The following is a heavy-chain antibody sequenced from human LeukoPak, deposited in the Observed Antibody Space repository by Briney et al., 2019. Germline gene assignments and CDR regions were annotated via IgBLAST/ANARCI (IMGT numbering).Heavy chain of an antibody. CDR3: ARTYCYDSSGLYYFDY. D-gene: IGHD3-22*01. Sequence: PSETLSLTCTVSGGSISSGDYYWGWIRQPPGKGLEWFGYIYYSGSPYYNPSLKSRVPISIDTSKNQFSLKLSSVTAADTAVYYCARTYCYDSSGLYYFDYWGQGTLVTVSS. V-gene: IGHV4-30-4*01. J-gene: IGHJ4*02. CDR1: GGSISSGDYY. CDR2: IYYSGSP.